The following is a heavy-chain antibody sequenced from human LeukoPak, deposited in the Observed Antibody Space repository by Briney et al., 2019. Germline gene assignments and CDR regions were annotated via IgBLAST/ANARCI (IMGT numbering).Heavy chain of an antibody. V-gene: IGHV3-30*14. J-gene: IGHJ4*02. CDR2: ISYDGSNK. D-gene: IGHD3-22*01. CDR3: ATGGEYYDRSAYGHDH. CDR1: GFTFSSYA. Sequence: PGRSLRLSCAASGFTFSSYAMHWVRQAPGKGLEWVAVISYDGSNKYYADSVKGRFTISRDNSKNKVYLQMNSLRAEDTAVYYCATGGEYYDRSAYGHDHWGQGTLVTVSS.